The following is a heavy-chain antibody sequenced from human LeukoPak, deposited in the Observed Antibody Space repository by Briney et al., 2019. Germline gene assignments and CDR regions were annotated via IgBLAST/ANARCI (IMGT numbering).Heavy chain of an antibody. CDR1: GYTFTGYY. D-gene: IGHD2-15*01. V-gene: IGHV1-2*02. CDR2: IYPNSGAT. CDR3: ARGVVVVAATKASPFDY. Sequence: ASVKVSCKASGYTFTGYYMHWVRQAPGQGLEWMGYIYPNSGATKYAQKFQGRVTMTRDTSISTAYMELSGLRSDDTAVYYCARGVVVVAATKASPFDYWGQGTLVTVSS. J-gene: IGHJ4*02.